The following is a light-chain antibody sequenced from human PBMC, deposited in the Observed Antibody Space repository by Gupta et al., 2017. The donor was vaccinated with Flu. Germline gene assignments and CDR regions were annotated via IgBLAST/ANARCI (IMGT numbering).Light chain of an antibody. J-gene: IGKJ1*01. CDR3: QHVNSFPHR. CDR1: EDSSNW. Sequence: DIQLTHSPSSVSAFIGDRVTITCRANEDSSNWLGWYQQKPGKAPNLLIYAASSLQNGVPERFSGSGSGTDFTLTISSLQPEDSATYYCQHVNSFPHRFGQGTDVEI. V-gene: IGKV1-12*01. CDR2: AAS.